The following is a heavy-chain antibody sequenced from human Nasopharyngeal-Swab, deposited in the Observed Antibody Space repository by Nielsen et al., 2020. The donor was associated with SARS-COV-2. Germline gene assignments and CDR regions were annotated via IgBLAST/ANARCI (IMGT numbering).Heavy chain of an antibody. CDR2: ISGSGSTI. D-gene: IGHD6-19*01. Sequence: GGSLRLSCAASGFTFSSYEMNWVRQAPGKGLEWVSYISGSGSTIYYADSVKGRFTISRDNARNSLYLQMNSLRDEDTAVYYCAREVAGMDHWGQGTLVTVSS. CDR3: AREVAGMDH. CDR1: GFTFSSYE. V-gene: IGHV3-48*03. J-gene: IGHJ4*02.